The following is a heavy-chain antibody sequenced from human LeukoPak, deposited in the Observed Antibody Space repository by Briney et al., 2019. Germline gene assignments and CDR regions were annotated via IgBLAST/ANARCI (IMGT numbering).Heavy chain of an antibody. J-gene: IGHJ6*02. V-gene: IGHV4-59*01. D-gene: IGHD3-10*01. Sequence: SETLSLTCTVSGGSISSYYWSWIRQPPGKGLEWIGYIYYSGSTNYNPFLKSRVTISVDTSKNQFSLKLSSVTAADTAVYYCARDTSYYGSGSYHYYYGMDVWGQGTTVTVSS. CDR3: ARDTSYYGSGSYHYYYGMDV. CDR2: IYYSGST. CDR1: GGSISSYY.